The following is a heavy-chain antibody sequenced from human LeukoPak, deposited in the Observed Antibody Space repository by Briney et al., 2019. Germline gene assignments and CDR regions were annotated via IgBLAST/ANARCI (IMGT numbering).Heavy chain of an antibody. Sequence: PGGSLRLSCAASGFTFSDHYMSWIRQAPGKGLEWLSYISGTSHIIYYADSVKGRLTISRDNAKSSLYLQMNSLRAEDTAVYYCARGLSHMEYWGQGSLVTVSS. V-gene: IGHV3-11*01. CDR2: ISGTSHII. D-gene: IGHD2/OR15-2a*01. CDR1: GFTFSDHY. J-gene: IGHJ4*02. CDR3: ARGLSHMEY.